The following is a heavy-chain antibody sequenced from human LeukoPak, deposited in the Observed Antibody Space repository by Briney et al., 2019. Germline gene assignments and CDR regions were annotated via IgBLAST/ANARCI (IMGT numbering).Heavy chain of an antibody. CDR1: GFTFSSYG. CDR2: IWYDGSNK. D-gene: IGHD5-18*01. J-gene: IGHJ4*02. CDR3: AREGVQLWTYYFDY. Sequence: GGSLRLSCAASGFTFSSYGMHWVRQAPGKGLEWVAVIWYDGSNKYYADSVKGRFTISRDNSKNTLYLQLNSLRAEDTAVYYCAREGVQLWTYYFDYWGQGTLVTVSS. V-gene: IGHV3-33*01.